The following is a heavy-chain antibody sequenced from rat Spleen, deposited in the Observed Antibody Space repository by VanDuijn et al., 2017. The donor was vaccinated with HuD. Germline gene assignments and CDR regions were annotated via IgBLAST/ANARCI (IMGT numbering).Heavy chain of an antibody. J-gene: IGHJ3*01. CDR1: GFTFSDYN. CDR2: ISYDGDST. CDR3: ARQYYGYTD. Sequence: EVQLVESGGDLVQPGRSLKLSCAASGFTFSDYNMAWVRQAPKKGLEWVATISYDGDSTYYRDSVKGRFTISRDNAKSTLYLHMDSLRSEDTASYYCARQYYGYTDWGQGSLVTVSS. D-gene: IGHD1-9*01. V-gene: IGHV5-7*01.